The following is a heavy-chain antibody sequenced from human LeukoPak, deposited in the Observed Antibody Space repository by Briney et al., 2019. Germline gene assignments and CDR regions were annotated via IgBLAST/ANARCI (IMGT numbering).Heavy chain of an antibody. CDR2: IKQEGTEK. J-gene: IGHJ4*02. Sequence: GGSLRLSCVASGFTFRTYWMSWVRQAPGKGLEWVAKIKQEGTEKYYGDSVKGRFTISRDNAKNTLYLQMNSLRAEDTAVYYCANDPTYYDILTGYYRAEFDYWGQGTLVTVSS. CDR1: GFTFRTYW. V-gene: IGHV3-7*03. D-gene: IGHD3-9*01. CDR3: ANDPTYYDILTGYYRAEFDY.